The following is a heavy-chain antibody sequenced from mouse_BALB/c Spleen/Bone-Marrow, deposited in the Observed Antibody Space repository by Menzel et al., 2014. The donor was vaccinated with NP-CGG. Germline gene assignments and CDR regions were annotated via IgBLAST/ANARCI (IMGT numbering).Heavy chain of an antibody. D-gene: IGHD1-1*01. CDR3: AREGWGYYGYFDY. V-gene: IGHV1-12*01. CDR2: IYPGNGGT. CDR1: GYTFTSYN. J-gene: IGHJ2*01. Sequence: SGAELVRSGASVKMSCKASGYTFTSYNVHWVKQTPGQGLEWIGYIYPGNGGTDYNQKFKGKATLTADTSSSTAYMQISSLTAEDSAVYFCAREGWGYYGYFDYWGQGTTLTGSS.